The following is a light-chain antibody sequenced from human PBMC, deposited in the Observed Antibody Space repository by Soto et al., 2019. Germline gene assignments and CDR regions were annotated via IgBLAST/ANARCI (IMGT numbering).Light chain of an antibody. Sequence: QSALTQPVSVSGSPGQSITISCTGSNSDVGSYNLVSWYQQHPGKAPKVIIFEVNKRPSGVSNRFSGSKSGYTASLTISGLQAEDEADYYCCSYAGYITFVVFGGGTKLTVL. CDR2: EVN. J-gene: IGLJ2*01. V-gene: IGLV2-23*02. CDR3: CSYAGYITFVV. CDR1: NSDVGSYNL.